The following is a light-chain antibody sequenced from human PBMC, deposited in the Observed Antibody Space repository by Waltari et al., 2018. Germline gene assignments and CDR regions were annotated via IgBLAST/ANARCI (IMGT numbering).Light chain of an antibody. J-gene: IGLJ2*01. CDR1: ALPKQY. V-gene: IGLV3-25*03. Sequence: SYELTQPPSVSVSPGQTARISCSGDALPKQYTYWYRQKPGQAPVLVIFKDTGRPSGIPERISGSSSGTTVTLTISGVQAEDEADYYCLSSDSSGYIGVFGGGTKLTVL. CDR2: KDT. CDR3: LSSDSSGYIGV.